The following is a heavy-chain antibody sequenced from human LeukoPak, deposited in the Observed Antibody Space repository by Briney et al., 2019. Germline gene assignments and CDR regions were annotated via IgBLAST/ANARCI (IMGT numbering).Heavy chain of an antibody. CDR2: IYHSGST. J-gene: IGHJ3*02. V-gene: IGHV4-30-2*01. CDR3: ARSLGHDYGDYCFAFDI. CDR1: GGSISSGGYS. Sequence: PSQTLSLTCAVSGGSISSGGYSWSWIRQPPGKGLEWIGYIYHSGSTYYNPSLKSRVTISVDRSKNQFSLKLSSVTAADTAVYYCARSLGHDYGDYCFAFDIWGQGTMVTVSS. D-gene: IGHD4-17*01.